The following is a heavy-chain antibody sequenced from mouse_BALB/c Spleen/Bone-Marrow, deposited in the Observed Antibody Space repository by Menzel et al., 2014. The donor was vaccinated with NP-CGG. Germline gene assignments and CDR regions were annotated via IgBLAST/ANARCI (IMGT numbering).Heavy chain of an antibody. V-gene: IGHV2-6-7*01. CDR1: GFSLTGYG. CDR2: IWGDGST. CDR3: ARALYDYDDLYCAMDY. Sequence: QVQLQQSGPGLVSPSQSLSITCTVSGFSLTGYGLNWVRQPPGKGLEWLGMIWGDGSTDYNSALKSGLSISKDNSKSQVFLKMNSLQTDDTARYYCARALYDYDDLYCAMDYWGQGTSVTVSS. J-gene: IGHJ4*01. D-gene: IGHD2-4*01.